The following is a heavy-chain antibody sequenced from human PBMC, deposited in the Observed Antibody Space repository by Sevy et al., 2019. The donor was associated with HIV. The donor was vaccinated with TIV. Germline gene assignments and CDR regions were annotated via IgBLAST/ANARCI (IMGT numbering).Heavy chain of an antibody. CDR3: ARRNHFDI. CDR1: GGSINSDH. Sequence: SETLSLTCTVSGGSINSDHWNWIRQPPGKGLEWIGYVYYTGGTNYNPSLKNRVTISVDRTKNQFSLKLTSVTAADTAVYYCARRNHFDIWGKGTMVTVSS. CDR2: VYYTGGT. V-gene: IGHV4-59*08. J-gene: IGHJ3*02.